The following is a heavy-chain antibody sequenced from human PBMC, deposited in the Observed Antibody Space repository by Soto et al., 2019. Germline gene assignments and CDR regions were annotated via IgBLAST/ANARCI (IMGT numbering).Heavy chain of an antibody. CDR3: ATPLWFGELLSGVALDY. CDR1: GYTLTELS. Sequence: ASVKVSCKVSGYTLTELSMHWVRQAPGKGLEWMGGFDPEDGETIYAQKFQGRVTMTEDTSTDTAYMELSSLRSEDTAVYYCATPLWFGELLSGVALDYWGQGTLVTVSS. V-gene: IGHV1-24*01. D-gene: IGHD3-10*01. CDR2: FDPEDGET. J-gene: IGHJ4*02.